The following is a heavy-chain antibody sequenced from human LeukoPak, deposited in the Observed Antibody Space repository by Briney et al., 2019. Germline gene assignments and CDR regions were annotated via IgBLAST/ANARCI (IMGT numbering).Heavy chain of an antibody. D-gene: IGHD5-18*01. J-gene: IGHJ4*02. V-gene: IGHV3-30*18. Sequence: GGSLRLSCAASGFTFSAYGMHWVRQAPGKGLEWVAVISYDGSNKYYTDSVKGRFTISRDNSKNTLYLQMNSLRAEDTAVYYCAKVKGRIHLWSYFDYWGQGTLLTVSS. CDR2: ISYDGSNK. CDR3: AKVKGRIHLWSYFDY. CDR1: GFTFSAYG.